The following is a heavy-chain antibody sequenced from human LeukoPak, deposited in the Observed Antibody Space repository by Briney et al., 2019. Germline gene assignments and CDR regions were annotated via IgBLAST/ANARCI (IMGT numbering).Heavy chain of an antibody. CDR2: IFYSGNT. D-gene: IGHD1-14*01. CDR3: ARNLASDDDYYYYYMDV. J-gene: IGHJ6*03. Sequence: PSETLSLTCTVSGASISSSNYYWGWIRLPPGKGLEWIGSIFYSGNTYYTPSLKSRVAISVDTSKNQFSLMLHSVTAADTAVYYCARNLASDDDYYYYYMDVWGKGTTVTVSS. V-gene: IGHV4-39*01. CDR1: GASISSSNYY.